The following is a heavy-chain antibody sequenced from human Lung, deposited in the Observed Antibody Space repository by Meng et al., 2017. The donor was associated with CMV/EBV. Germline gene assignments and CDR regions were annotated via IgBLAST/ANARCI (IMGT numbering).Heavy chain of an antibody. D-gene: IGHD6-19*01. V-gene: IGHV4-4*02. J-gene: IGHJ4*02. Sequence: QGEPQGSGPGLVEPSGTLSFAFAVSCGTSSSSNRWSWVRQPPGKGLEWIGEIYHSGSTNYNPSLKSRVTISVDKSKNQFSLKLSSVTAADTAVYYCASFPPPGKQWLVTDYWGQGTLVTVSS. CDR1: CGTSSSSNR. CDR2: IYHSGST. CDR3: ASFPPPGKQWLVTDY.